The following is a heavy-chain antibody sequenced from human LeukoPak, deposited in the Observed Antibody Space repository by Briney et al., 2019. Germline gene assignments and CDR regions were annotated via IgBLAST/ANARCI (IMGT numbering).Heavy chain of an antibody. Sequence: EASVKVSCKTSGYTFTANYMQWVRQAPGQGLEWMGWINPNRGGTRYAQKFQGRVTMTRDTSISTAYMELSRLRSDDTAVYYCARYRCKTTSGCEDTDAFDMWGQGTMVTVSS. J-gene: IGHJ3*02. V-gene: IGHV1-2*02. CDR1: GYTFTANY. CDR3: ARYRCKTTSGCEDTDAFDM. D-gene: IGHD2/OR15-2a*01. CDR2: INPNRGGT.